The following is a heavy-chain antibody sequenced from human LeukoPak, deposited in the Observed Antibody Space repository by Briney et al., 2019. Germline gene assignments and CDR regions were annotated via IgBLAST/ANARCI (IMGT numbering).Heavy chain of an antibody. CDR3: ASPYSSGWYGLTS. CDR2: IYSGGST. V-gene: IGHV3-53*01. J-gene: IGHJ5*02. CDR1: GFNARSNY. D-gene: IGHD6-19*01. Sequence: GGSLRLSCAASGFNARSNYMSWVRQAPGKGLEWVSVIYSGGSTYYADSVKGRFSISRDKSKNTLYLQMNSLRAEDTAVYYCASPYSSGWYGLTSWGQGTLVIVSS.